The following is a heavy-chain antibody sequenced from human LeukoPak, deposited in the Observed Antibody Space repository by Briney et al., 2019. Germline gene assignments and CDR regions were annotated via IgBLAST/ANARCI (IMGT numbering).Heavy chain of an antibody. J-gene: IGHJ4*02. V-gene: IGHV3-15*01. CDR1: GFTFSNAW. Sequence: GGSLRLSCAASGFTFSNAWMSWVRQAPGKGLEWVGRIKSKADGGTTDYAAPVKGRLTISRDDSKNTVCLQMNSLKTEDTAVYYCTTRTRDGYNYDYWGQGTLVAVSS. CDR3: TTRTRDGYNYDY. CDR2: IKSKADGGTT. D-gene: IGHD5-24*01.